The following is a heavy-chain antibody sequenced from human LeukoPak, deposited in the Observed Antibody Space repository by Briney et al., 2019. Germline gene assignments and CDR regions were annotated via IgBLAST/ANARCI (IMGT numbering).Heavy chain of an antibody. CDR3: AKSPLFYCSSTSCGYYFDY. D-gene: IGHD2-2*01. CDR2: ISWNSGSI. J-gene: IGHJ4*02. V-gene: IGHV3-9*01. CDR1: GFTFDDYA. Sequence: GGSLRLSCAAPGFTFDDYAMHWVRQAPGKGLEWVSGISWNSGSIGYADSVKGRFTISRDNAKNSLYLQMNSLRAEDTALYYCAKSPLFYCSSTSCGYYFDYWGQGTLVTVSS.